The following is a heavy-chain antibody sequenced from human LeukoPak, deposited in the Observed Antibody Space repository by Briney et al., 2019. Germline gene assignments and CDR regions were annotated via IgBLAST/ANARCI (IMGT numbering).Heavy chain of an antibody. CDR1: GYSISSGYY. Sequence: PSETLSLTCNASGYSISSGYYWGWIRQPPGKGLEYIGSIFHTGSADYNPSLKSRVTLSVDTSKNQFSLKLSSVTAADTAVYYCARDRIYGSGSDHFDYWGQGTLVTVSS. CDR2: IFHTGSA. V-gene: IGHV4-38-2*02. J-gene: IGHJ4*02. CDR3: ARDRIYGSGSDHFDY. D-gene: IGHD3-10*01.